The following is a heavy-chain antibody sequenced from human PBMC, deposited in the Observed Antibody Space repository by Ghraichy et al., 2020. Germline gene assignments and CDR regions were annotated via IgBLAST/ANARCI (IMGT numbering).Heavy chain of an antibody. J-gene: IGHJ6*02. V-gene: IGHV4-59*01. CDR2: IYYRGST. D-gene: IGHD6-13*01. Sequence: SETLYLTCTVSGGSISSYYWSWIRQPPGKGLEWIGYIYYRGSTNYNPSLKSRVTISVDTTKNHFSLKLSSMTAADTAVYYCARVGATAFSDGMDVWGQGTTVTVSS. CDR1: GGSISSYY. CDR3: ARVGATAFSDGMDV.